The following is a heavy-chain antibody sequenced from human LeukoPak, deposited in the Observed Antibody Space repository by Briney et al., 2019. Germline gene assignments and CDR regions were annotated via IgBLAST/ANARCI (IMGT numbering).Heavy chain of an antibody. CDR3: GKTTTGYSSGRYPAWPVDY. V-gene: IGHV3-23*01. CDR1: GFTFSSYA. J-gene: IGHJ4*02. Sequence: PGGSLRLSCTASGFTFSSYAMYWVRQAPGKGLEWVSGIFGSGGSAHYADSAKGRFTISRDNSKNTVYLQMNSLKAEDTAVYYCGKTTTGYSSGRYPAWPVDYWGQGTLVTVSS. CDR2: IFGSGGSA. D-gene: IGHD6-19*01.